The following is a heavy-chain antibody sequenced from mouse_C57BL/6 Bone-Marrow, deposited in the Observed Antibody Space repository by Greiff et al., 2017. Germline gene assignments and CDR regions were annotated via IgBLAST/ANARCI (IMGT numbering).Heavy chain of an antibody. CDR1: GYTFTSYW. Sequence: QVQLQQPGAELVKPGASVKMSCKASGYTFTSYWITWVKQRPGQGLEWIGDIYPGSGSTNYNEKFKSKATLTVDTSSSTAYMQLSSLTSEDSAVYYCARDYDGSIYAMDYWGQGTSVTVSS. CDR3: ARDYDGSIYAMDY. D-gene: IGHD1-1*01. J-gene: IGHJ4*01. CDR2: IYPGSGST. V-gene: IGHV1-55*01.